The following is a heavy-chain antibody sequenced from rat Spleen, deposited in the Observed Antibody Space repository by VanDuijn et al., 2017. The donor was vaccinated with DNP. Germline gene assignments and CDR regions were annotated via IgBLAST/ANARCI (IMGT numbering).Heavy chain of an antibody. V-gene: IGHV5-25*01. CDR1: GFTFSNYD. D-gene: IGHD1-2*01. CDR3: ARGGQLGY. J-gene: IGHJ2*01. Sequence: EVQLVESGGGLVQPGRSLKLSCAASGFTFSNYDMAWVRQAPTKGLEWVASISTSGGSTYYRDSVKGRFTVSRDNAKSTLYLQMDSLRSEDTATYYCARGGQLGYWGQGVMVTVSS. CDR2: ISTSGGST.